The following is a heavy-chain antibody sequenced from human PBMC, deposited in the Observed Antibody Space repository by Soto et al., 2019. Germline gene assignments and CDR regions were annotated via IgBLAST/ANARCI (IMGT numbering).Heavy chain of an antibody. Sequence: GGSLRLSCAASGFTVSSNYMSWVRQAPGKGLEWVSVIFTGGSTYYADSVKGRFTISRHSSKNTVYLQMNSLRAEDTAVYYCARVRYGSGWLDLFSFCGQGTIVIVSS. J-gene: IGHJ3*01. V-gene: IGHV3-53*04. CDR1: GFTVSSNY. CDR3: ARVRYGSGWLDLFSF. CDR2: IFTGGST. D-gene: IGHD6-19*01.